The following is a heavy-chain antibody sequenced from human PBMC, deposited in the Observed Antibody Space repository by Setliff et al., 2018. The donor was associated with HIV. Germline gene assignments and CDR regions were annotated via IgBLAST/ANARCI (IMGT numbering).Heavy chain of an antibody. Sequence: PSETLSLTCTVSDSGTYYWSWIRQPAGKGLEWIGRVSSRGDTNYNPSLKSRVTMSVDTSKNQFSLKLTSVTAADTAVYYCAKDVARRLAAIGRRGFFDSWGQGTLVTVSS. CDR1: DSGTYY. V-gene: IGHV4-4*07. CDR2: VSSRGDT. J-gene: IGHJ4*02. CDR3: AKDVARRLAAIGRRGFFDS. D-gene: IGHD6-13*01.